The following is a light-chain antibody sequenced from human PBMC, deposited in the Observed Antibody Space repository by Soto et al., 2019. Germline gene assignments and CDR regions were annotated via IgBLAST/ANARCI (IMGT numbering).Light chain of an antibody. CDR3: CSYTSSNAVV. V-gene: IGLV2-14*03. Sequence: QSALTQPASVSGSPGQSITISCTGTSSDVGGYNYVSWYQHHPGKALKVLIYDVSHRPSGVSNRFSGSKSGSTASLTISGLQAEDEADYFCCSYTSSNAVVFGGGTKVTVL. J-gene: IGLJ2*01. CDR1: SSDVGGYNY. CDR2: DVS.